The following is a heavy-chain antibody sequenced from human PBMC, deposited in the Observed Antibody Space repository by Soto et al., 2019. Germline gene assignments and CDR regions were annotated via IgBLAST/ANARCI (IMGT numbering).Heavy chain of an antibody. CDR2: IYPGDSGT. CDR1: GYSFTSYW. CDR3: ARTITMIIDAFDI. V-gene: IGHV5-51*01. Sequence: GESLKISCKGSGYSFTSYWIGWVRQMPGKGLEWMGIIYPGDSGTRYSPSFQGQVTISADKSISTAYLQWSSLKASDTAMYYCARTITMIIDAFDIWGQGTMVTVSS. J-gene: IGHJ3*02. D-gene: IGHD3-22*01.